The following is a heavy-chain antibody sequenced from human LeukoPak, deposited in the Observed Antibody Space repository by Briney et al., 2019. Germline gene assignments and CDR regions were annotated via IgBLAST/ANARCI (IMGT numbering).Heavy chain of an antibody. D-gene: IGHD4-17*01. Sequence: SVKVSCKASGGTFSSYAISWVRQAPGQGLEWMGRIIPILGIANYAQKFQGRVTITADKSTSTAYMELSSLRSEDTAVYYCARDPPYGDCRWCSAFDIWGQGTMVTVSP. V-gene: IGHV1-69*04. CDR1: GGTFSSYA. J-gene: IGHJ3*02. CDR2: IIPILGIA. CDR3: ARDPPYGDCRWCSAFDI.